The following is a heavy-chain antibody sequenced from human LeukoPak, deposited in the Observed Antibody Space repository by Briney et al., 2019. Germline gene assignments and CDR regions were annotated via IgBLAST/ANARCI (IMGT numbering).Heavy chain of an antibody. CDR3: ARGTSYYYDSSGSVDY. CDR1: GGSISSSSYY. Sequence: SETLSLTCTVSGGSISSSSYYWGWIRQPPGKGLEWIGSIYYSGSTYYNPSLKSRVTISVDTSKNQSSLKLSSVTAADTAVYYCARGTSYYYDSSGSVDYWGQGTLVTVSS. J-gene: IGHJ4*02. CDR2: IYYSGST. V-gene: IGHV4-39*07. D-gene: IGHD3-22*01.